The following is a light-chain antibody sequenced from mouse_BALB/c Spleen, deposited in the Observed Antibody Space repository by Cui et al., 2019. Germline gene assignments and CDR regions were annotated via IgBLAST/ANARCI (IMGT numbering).Light chain of an antibody. V-gene: IGKV4-68*01. J-gene: IGKJ5*01. CDR2: LTS. CDR1: SSVSY. CDR3: QQWSSNTLT. Sequence: HIVLTQSPDPMSASPVEKVTMTCRDSSSVSYTYWYQQRARSSPKPWIYLTSNLSSGVADRCNGRGYETSYSLKISRMEAEDAATYYCQQWSSNTLTFGAGTKLELK.